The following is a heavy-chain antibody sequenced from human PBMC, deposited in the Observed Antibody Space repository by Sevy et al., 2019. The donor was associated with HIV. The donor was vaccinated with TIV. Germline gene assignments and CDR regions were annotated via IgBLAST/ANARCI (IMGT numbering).Heavy chain of an antibody. J-gene: IGHJ6*02. CDR3: VKGPHPAVTTSYALDV. D-gene: IGHD4-17*01. CDR2: VRNDGSAK. V-gene: IGHV3-30*02. Sequence: GGSLRLSCAASGFTFKSYGMHLVRQAPGKGLEWVTFVRNDGSAKYFPDSVWGRFTASRVNSKNTLYLQMNSLRPEDTAVYYCVKGPHPAVTTSYALDVWGQGTTVTVSS. CDR1: GFTFKSYG.